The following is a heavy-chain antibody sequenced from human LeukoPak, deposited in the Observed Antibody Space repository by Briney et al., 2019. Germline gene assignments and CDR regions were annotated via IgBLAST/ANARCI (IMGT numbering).Heavy chain of an antibody. D-gene: IGHD3-3*01. CDR2: IYHSGST. Sequence: SEALSLTCTVSGVSISSSGYSWSWIRQPPGKGLEWIGYIYHSGSTYYNPSLKSRVTISVDRSKNQFSLKLSSVTAADTAVYYCARVSVYDFWSGLLNWFDPWGQGTLVTVSS. CDR1: GVSISSSGYS. V-gene: IGHV4-30-2*01. CDR3: ARVSVYDFWSGLLNWFDP. J-gene: IGHJ5*02.